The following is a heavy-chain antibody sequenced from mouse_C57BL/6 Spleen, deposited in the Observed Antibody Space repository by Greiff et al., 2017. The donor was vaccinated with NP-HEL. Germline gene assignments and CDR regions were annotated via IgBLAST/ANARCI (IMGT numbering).Heavy chain of an antibody. Sequence: VQLQQPGAELVRPGTSVKLSCKASGYTFTSYWMHWVQQRPGQGLEWIGVIDPSDSYTNYNQKFKGKATLTVDTTSSTAYMQLSSLTSEDAAVYYCARGGTSFDYWGQGTTLTVSS. V-gene: IGHV1-59*01. CDR3: ARGGTSFDY. J-gene: IGHJ2*01. CDR2: IDPSDSYT. D-gene: IGHD5-1*01. CDR1: GYTFTSYW.